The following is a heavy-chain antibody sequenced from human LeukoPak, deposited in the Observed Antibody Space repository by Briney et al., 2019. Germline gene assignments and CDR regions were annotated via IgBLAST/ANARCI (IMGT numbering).Heavy chain of an antibody. J-gene: IGHJ4*02. V-gene: IGHV1-18*01. D-gene: IGHD2-2*01. CDR1: GYTFTSYG. CDR2: ISAYNGNT. CDR3: ARDGGYCSSTSCYFWLY. Sequence: GASVKVSCTASGYTFTSYGISWVRQAPGQGLEWMGWISAYNGNTNYAQKLQGRVTMTTDTSTSTAYMELRSLRSDDTAVYYCARDGGYCSSTSCYFWLYWGQGTLVTVSS.